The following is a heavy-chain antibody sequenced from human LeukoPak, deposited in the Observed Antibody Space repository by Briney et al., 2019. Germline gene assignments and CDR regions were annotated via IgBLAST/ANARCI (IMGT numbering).Heavy chain of an antibody. J-gene: IGHJ4*02. CDR3: TTDSIAYYYDSSGYSEIDY. D-gene: IGHD3-22*01. V-gene: IGHV3-15*01. CDR1: GFTFSNAW. Sequence: GGSLRLSCAASGFTFSNAWMSWVRQAPGKGLEWVGRIKSKTDGGTTDYAAPVKGRFTISRDDSKNTLYLQMNNLKTEDTAVYYCTTDSIAYYYDSSGYSEIDYWGQGTLVTVSS. CDR2: IKSKTDGGTT.